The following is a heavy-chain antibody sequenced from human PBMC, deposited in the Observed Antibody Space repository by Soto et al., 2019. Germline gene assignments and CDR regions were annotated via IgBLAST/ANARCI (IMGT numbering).Heavy chain of an antibody. J-gene: IGHJ4*02. CDR3: ASGLGYCSSTSCQTEMYFDY. Sequence: QVQLVQSGAEVKKPGSSVKVSCKASGGTFSSYAISWVRQAPGQGLEWMGGIIPIFGTANYAQKFQGRVTITADKSTSTAYMELSSLRSEDTAVYYCASGLGYCSSTSCQTEMYFDYWGQGPLVTVSS. D-gene: IGHD2-2*01. V-gene: IGHV1-69*06. CDR2: IIPIFGTA. CDR1: GGTFSSYA.